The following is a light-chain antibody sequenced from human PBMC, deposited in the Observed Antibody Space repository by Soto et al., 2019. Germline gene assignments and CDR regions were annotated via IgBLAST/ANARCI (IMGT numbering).Light chain of an antibody. CDR3: QQYGTSPWT. J-gene: IGKJ1*01. CDR2: AAS. CDR1: QSVSSN. Sequence: EIVVTQSPAALSLSPGERATLSCRASQSVSSNLAWYQQKPGRAPRLLIYAASTRATGVPDRFSASGSGTDFSLTISRLEPEDFAVYYCQQYGTSPWTFGQGTKVDIK. V-gene: IGKV3-20*01.